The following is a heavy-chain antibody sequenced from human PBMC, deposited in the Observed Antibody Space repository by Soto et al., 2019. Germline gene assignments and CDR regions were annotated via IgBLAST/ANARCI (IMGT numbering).Heavy chain of an antibody. Sequence: PSETLSLTCAVYGGSFSGYYWSWIRQPPGKGLEWIGEINHSGSTNYNPSLKSRVTISVDTSKNQFSLKLSSVTAADTAVYYCARVWFGELYWGQGTLVTVSS. CDR1: GGSFSGYY. CDR2: INHSGST. V-gene: IGHV4-34*01. D-gene: IGHD3-10*01. CDR3: ARVWFGELY. J-gene: IGHJ4*02.